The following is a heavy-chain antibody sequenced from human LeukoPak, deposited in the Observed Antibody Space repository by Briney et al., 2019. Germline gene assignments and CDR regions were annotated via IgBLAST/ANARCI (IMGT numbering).Heavy chain of an antibody. J-gene: IGHJ6*03. CDR1: GGTFSSYA. CDR3: ARTTNSYYYYHYIDV. Sequence: ASVKVSCKASGGTFSSYAISWVRQAPGQGLEWMGGIIPIFGTANYAQKFQGRVTITTDESTSTAYMELSSLRSEDTAVYYCARTTNSYYYYHYIDVWGKGTTVTVSS. V-gene: IGHV1-69*05. D-gene: IGHD1-26*01. CDR2: IIPIFGTA.